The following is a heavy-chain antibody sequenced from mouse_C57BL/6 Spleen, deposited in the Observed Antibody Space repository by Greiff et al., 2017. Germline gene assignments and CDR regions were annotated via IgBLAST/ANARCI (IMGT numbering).Heavy chain of an antibody. CDR3: ASNYGSVYYYAKDY. CDR1: GFTFSDYG. Sequence: EVKLVESGGGLVKPGGSLKLSCAASGFTFSDYGMHWVRQAPEKGLEWVAYISSGSSTIYYADTVKGRCTISRDNAQNTLFLQMTRLRSEDTAMYYCASNYGSVYYYAKDYWGQGTSVTVSS. V-gene: IGHV5-17*01. CDR2: ISSGSSTI. D-gene: IGHD1-1*01. J-gene: IGHJ4*01.